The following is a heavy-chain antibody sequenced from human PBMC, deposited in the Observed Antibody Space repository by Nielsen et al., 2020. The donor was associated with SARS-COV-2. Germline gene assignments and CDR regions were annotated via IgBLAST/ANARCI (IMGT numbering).Heavy chain of an antibody. Sequence: GESLKISCAASGFTFSSYDMHWVRQATGKGLEWVSAIGTAGDPYYPGSVKGRFTISRENAKNSLYLQMNSLRAGDTAVYYCARSYYCSGSYYTPFSYYYYGMDVWGQGTTVTVSS. D-gene: IGHD3-10*01. V-gene: IGHV3-13*04. CDR3: ARSYYCSGSYYTPFSYYYYGMDV. CDR2: IGTAGDP. CDR1: GFTFSSYD. J-gene: IGHJ6*02.